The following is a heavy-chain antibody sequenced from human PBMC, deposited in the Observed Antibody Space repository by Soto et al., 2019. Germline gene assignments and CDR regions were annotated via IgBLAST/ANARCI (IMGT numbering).Heavy chain of an antibody. Sequence: QVQLVQSGAEVKKRGASVRVSCKASGYSFTTYDINWVRQATGQGLEWMGWINPNNGNTGYAQKFQGRVTLTRTTSISTAYMELSSLRSDDTAVYYCARTSSGTREGFDPWGQGTLVTVSS. CDR2: INPNNGNT. J-gene: IGHJ5*02. CDR1: GYSFTTYD. V-gene: IGHV1-8*01. D-gene: IGHD1-7*01. CDR3: ARTSSGTREGFDP.